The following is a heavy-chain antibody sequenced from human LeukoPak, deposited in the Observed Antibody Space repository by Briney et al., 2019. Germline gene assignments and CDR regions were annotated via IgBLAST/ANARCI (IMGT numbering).Heavy chain of an antibody. D-gene: IGHD4-11*01. CDR2: IIPIFGTA. V-gene: IGHV1-69*13. J-gene: IGHJ4*02. Sequence: ASVKVSCKASGGTFSSYAISWVRQAPGRGLEWMEGIIPIFGTANYAQKFQGRVTITADESTSTAYMELSSLRSEDTAVYYCARDRRDSNYVFDYWGQGTLVTVSS. CDR1: GGTFSSYA. CDR3: ARDRRDSNYVFDY.